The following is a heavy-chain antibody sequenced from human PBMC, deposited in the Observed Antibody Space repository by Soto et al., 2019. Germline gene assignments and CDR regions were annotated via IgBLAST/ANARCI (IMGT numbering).Heavy chain of an antibody. Sequence: QVQLVESGGGVVQPGRSLRLSCVASEFTFSGYGMHWVRQAPGKGLALVAVISYDGSDTYYADSVKGRFTISRDNSKDTLFLPMNRLRVEDTAVYYCEKDPYDKIGQVISLLDSWGQGTLVTVSS. D-gene: IGHD3-22*01. J-gene: IGHJ5*01. V-gene: IGHV3-30*18. CDR2: ISYDGSDT. CDR3: EKDPYDKIGQVISLLDS. CDR1: EFTFSGYG.